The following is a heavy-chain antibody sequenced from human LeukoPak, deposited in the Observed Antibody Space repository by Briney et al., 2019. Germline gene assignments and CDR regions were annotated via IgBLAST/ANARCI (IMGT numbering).Heavy chain of an antibody. CDR1: GFTFSSYA. J-gene: IGHJ4*02. CDR2: ISYDGSNK. Sequence: GGSLRLSCAAPGFTFSSYAMHWVRQAPGKGLEWVAVISYDGSNKYYADSVEGRFTISRDNSKNTLYLQMNSLRAEDTAVYYCARARGARGKDSSGYLYWGQGTLVTVSS. CDR3: ARARGARGKDSSGYLY. D-gene: IGHD3-22*01. V-gene: IGHV3-30-3*01.